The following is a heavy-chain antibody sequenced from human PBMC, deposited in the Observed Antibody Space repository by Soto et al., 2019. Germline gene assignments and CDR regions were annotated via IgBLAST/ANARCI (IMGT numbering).Heavy chain of an antibody. J-gene: IGHJ6*03. V-gene: IGHV4-59*01. Sequence: SETLSLTCTVSGGSISSYYWSWIRQPPGKGLEWIGYIYYSGSTNYNPSLKSRVTISVDTSKNQFSLKLSSVTAADTAVYYCARVNDCSSTSCYYYYYYYYMDVWGKGTTVTVSS. D-gene: IGHD2-2*01. CDR3: ARVNDCSSTSCYYYYYYYYMDV. CDR1: GGSISSYY. CDR2: IYYSGST.